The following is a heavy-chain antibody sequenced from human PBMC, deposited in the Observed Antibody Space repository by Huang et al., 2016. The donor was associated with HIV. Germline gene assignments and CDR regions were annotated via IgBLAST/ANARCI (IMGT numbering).Heavy chain of an antibody. CDR2: IKQDGSEK. Sequence: EVQLVASGGGLVQPGGSLRLSCTASGFTFSSYWMSWVRQAPGKGMEWVANIKQDGSEKYYVDSVKGRFSISRDNAKNSLYLQMNSLRAEDTAVYYCARRLRYYYGSGRTSGYFDYWGQGTLVTVSS. D-gene: IGHD3-10*01. V-gene: IGHV3-7*01. J-gene: IGHJ4*02. CDR3: ARRLRYYYGSGRTSGYFDY. CDR1: GFTFSSYW.